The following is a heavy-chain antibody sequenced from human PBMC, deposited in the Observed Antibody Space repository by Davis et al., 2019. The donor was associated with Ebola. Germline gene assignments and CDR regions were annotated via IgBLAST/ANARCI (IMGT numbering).Heavy chain of an antibody. V-gene: IGHV3-23*01. D-gene: IGHD2-21*01. Sequence: PGGSLRLSCAASGFSFRSYAMSWVRQGPGKGLEWVATISGSGGRTHYADSVKGRFTISRDNSKNTLYLQMNSLRAEDTAVYYCAKGLWLFDYWGQGTLVTVSS. CDR3: AKGLWLFDY. J-gene: IGHJ4*02. CDR1: GFSFRSYA. CDR2: ISGSGGRT.